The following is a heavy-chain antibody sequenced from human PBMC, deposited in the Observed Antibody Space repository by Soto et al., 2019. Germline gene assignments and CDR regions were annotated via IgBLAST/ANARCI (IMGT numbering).Heavy chain of an antibody. V-gene: IGHV4-59*01. CDR3: ASRDYNDAFDI. CDR1: GVSISTYY. CDR2: VFYSGNT. Sequence: QVQLQESGPGLVKPSETLSLTCTVSGVSISTYYWTWIRQPPGKGLEWIGQVFYSGNTNYNPSLNSRATISVDASMNQFSLRLSSVTAADTAMYYCASRDYNDAFDIGGQGTLVTVSS. J-gene: IGHJ3*02. D-gene: IGHD4-4*01.